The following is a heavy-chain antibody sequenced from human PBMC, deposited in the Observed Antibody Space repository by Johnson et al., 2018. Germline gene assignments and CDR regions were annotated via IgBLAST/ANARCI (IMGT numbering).Heavy chain of an antibody. CDR1: GFTFSSYG. CDR3: AKEVPGYYYYYGMDV. CDR2: VSYDGRNK. D-gene: IGHD4/OR15-4a*01. V-gene: IGHV3-30*18. Sequence: VQSGRSLRLSCAASGFTFSSYGMHWVRQAPGKGLEWVAVVSYDGRNKYYADSVKGRFTISRDNSKNTLYLQMNSLRAEDTAVYYCAKEVPGYYYYYGMDVWGQGTTVTVSS. J-gene: IGHJ6*02.